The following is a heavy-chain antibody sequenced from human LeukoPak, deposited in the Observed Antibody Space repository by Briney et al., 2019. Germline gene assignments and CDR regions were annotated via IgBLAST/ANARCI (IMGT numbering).Heavy chain of an antibody. Sequence: GESLKISCKGSGYNFTSYWNGWVRQIPRKGLEWVGIIYPGDSDTRYCPSFQGQVTISADKSISTAYLQWSSLKASDTAMYYCARQMATITSYDYWGQGTLVTVSS. CDR1: GYNFTSYW. J-gene: IGHJ4*02. V-gene: IGHV5-51*01. CDR2: IYPGDSDT. CDR3: ARQMATITSYDY. D-gene: IGHD5-24*01.